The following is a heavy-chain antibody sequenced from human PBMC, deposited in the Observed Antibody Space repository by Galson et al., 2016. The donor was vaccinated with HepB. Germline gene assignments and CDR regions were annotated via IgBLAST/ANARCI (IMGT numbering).Heavy chain of an antibody. CDR3: AEDGGTRSSYRGLRWLDP. J-gene: IGHJ5*02. Sequence: SLRLSCAASGVTFSSSGMHWVRQAPGKGLEWGAITSYDGRNQYNSDSAQGRFTISRDNSKSTLYLQLNSLRAVDTAMYYFAEDGGTRSSYRGLRWLDPWVQGTLVTVS. V-gene: IGHV3-30*18. D-gene: IGHD3-10*01. CDR1: GVTFSSSG. CDR2: TSYDGRNQ.